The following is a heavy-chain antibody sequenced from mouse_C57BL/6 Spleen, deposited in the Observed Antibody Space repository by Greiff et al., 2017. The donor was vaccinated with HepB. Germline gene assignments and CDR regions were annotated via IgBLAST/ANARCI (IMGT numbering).Heavy chain of an antibody. CDR2: IHPNSGST. Sequence: VQLQQPGAELVKPGASVKLSCKASGYTFTSYWMHWVKQRPGQGLEWIGMIHPNSGSTNYNEKFKSKATLTVDKSSSTAYMQLSSLTSEDSAVYYCARGVRYYGSSYWYFDVWGTGTTVTVSS. CDR1: GYTFTSYW. D-gene: IGHD1-1*01. J-gene: IGHJ1*03. CDR3: ARGVRYYGSSYWYFDV. V-gene: IGHV1-64*01.